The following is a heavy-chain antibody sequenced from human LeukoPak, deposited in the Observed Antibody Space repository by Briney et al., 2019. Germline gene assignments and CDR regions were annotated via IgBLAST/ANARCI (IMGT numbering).Heavy chain of an antibody. CDR2: INPTGGST. CDR1: GYTFTSYY. V-gene: IGHV1-46*01. J-gene: IGHJ4*02. D-gene: IGHD1-26*01. Sequence: ASVEVSCKASGYTFTSYYMHWVRQAPGQGLEWMGLINPTGGSTGYAQKFQGRVTMTRNTSISTAYMELSSLRSEDTAVYYCARGPHSGSYRFDYWGQGTLVTVSS. CDR3: ARGPHSGSYRFDY.